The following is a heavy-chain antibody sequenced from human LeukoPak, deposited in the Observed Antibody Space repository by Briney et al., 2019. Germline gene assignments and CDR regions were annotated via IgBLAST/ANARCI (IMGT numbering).Heavy chain of an antibody. CDR1: GYTFTDYY. V-gene: IGHV1-2*02. Sequence: GASVKGSCKASGYTFTDYYMHWVRQAPGQGLEWMGWINPNSGGTNYAQKFQDRVTMTRDTSISTAYMELSTLRSDDTAVYYCARALYNWNDVGNDYWGQGTLVTVSS. CDR2: INPNSGGT. CDR3: ARALYNWNDVGNDY. J-gene: IGHJ4*02. D-gene: IGHD1-1*01.